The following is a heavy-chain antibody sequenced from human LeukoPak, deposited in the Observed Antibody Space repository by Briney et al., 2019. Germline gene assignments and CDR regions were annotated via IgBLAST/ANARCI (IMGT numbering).Heavy chain of an antibody. CDR1: GGSISSYY. Sequence: SETLSLTCTVSGGSISSYYWSWIRQPAGKGLEWIGRIYTSGSTNYNPSLKSRVTMSVDTSKNQFSLKLSSVTAADTAVYYCARARDARIRTYYYYMDVWGKGTTVTVSS. CDR2: IYTSGST. J-gene: IGHJ6*03. CDR3: ARARDARIRTYYYYMDV. V-gene: IGHV4-4*07. D-gene: IGHD2-15*01.